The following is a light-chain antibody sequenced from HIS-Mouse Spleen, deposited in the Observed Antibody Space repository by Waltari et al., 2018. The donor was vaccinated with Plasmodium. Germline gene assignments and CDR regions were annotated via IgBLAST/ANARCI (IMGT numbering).Light chain of an antibody. CDR1: ALPKQY. CDR2: KDS. V-gene: IGLV3-25*03. J-gene: IGLJ2*01. CDR3: QSADSSGTYRV. Sequence: SYELTQPPSVSVPPGQTARITCSGDALPKQYAYWYQQKPGQAPVLVIYKDSERPAGSPERFSGSSSGTTGTLTISGVQAEDEADYYCQSADSSGTYRVFGGGTKLTVL.